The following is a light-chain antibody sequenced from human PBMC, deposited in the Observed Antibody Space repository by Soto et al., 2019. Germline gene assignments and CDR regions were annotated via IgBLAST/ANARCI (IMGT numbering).Light chain of an antibody. Sequence: QSALTQPASVSGSPGQSITISCTGTSSDVGGYDYVSWYQQHPGKVPKLMIYEVFRRPSGISDRFSGSKSGNTASLTISGLQAEDEAHYYCCSYTTTSTFVFGGRTKVTVL. J-gene: IGLJ2*01. CDR2: EVF. CDR3: CSYTTTSTFV. CDR1: SSDVGGYDY. V-gene: IGLV2-14*03.